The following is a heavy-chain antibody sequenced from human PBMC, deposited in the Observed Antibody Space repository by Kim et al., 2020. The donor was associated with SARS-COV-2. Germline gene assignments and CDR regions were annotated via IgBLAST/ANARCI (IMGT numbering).Heavy chain of an antibody. D-gene: IGHD3-10*01. Sequence: YYNPSLKSRVTLSVDTSTNQFSLKLSSVTAAGTAVYYCARLWFGESGGGYWGQGTLVTVSS. CDR3: ARLWFGESGGGY. J-gene: IGHJ4*02. V-gene: IGHV4-39*07.